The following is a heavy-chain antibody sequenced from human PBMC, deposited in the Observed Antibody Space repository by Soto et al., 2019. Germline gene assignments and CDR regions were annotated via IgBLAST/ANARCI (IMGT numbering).Heavy chain of an antibody. Sequence: SETLSLTCTVSGGSISSSSYYWGWIRQPPGKGLEWIGSIYYSGSTYYNPSLKSRVTISVDTSKNQFSLKLSSVTAADTAVYYCARPVSYGYYYYYYMDVWGKGTTVTVSS. CDR1: GGSISSSSYY. V-gene: IGHV4-39*01. CDR2: IYYSGST. CDR3: ARPVSYGYYYYYYMDV. J-gene: IGHJ6*03. D-gene: IGHD5-18*01.